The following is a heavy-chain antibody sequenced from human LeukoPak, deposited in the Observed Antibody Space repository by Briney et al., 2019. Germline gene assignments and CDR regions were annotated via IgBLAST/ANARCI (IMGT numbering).Heavy chain of an antibody. V-gene: IGHV4-30-4*02. Sequence: ASETLSLTCTVSGGSISSGDYYWSWIRQPPGKGLEWIGYIYYSGSTYYNPSLKSRVTISVDTSKNQFSLKLSSVTAADTAVYYCARGQWLPIDAFDIWGQGTMVTVSS. CDR3: ARGQWLPIDAFDI. CDR2: IYYSGST. CDR1: GGSISSGDYY. D-gene: IGHD6-19*01. J-gene: IGHJ3*02.